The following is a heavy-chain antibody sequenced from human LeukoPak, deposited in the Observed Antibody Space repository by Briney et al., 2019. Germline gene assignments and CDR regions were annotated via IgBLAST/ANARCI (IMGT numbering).Heavy chain of an antibody. Sequence: SQTLSLTCAVSGGPISSGGYSWSWIRQPPGKGLEWIGCIYHSGSTYYNPSLKSRVTISVDRSKNQFSLKLSSVTAADTAVYYRARDRGVVRGVHNCFDPWGQGTLVTVSS. J-gene: IGHJ5*02. CDR3: ARDRGVVRGVHNCFDP. CDR1: GGPISSGGYS. D-gene: IGHD3-10*01. CDR2: IYHSGST. V-gene: IGHV4-30-2*01.